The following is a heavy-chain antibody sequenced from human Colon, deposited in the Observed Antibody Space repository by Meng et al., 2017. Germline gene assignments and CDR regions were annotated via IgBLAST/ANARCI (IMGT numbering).Heavy chain of an antibody. CDR3: ARDGGLGFDY. CDR1: GFTVSSYG. Sequence: GESLKISCAASGFTVSSYGMHWVRQAPGKGLEWVAIIWFDGSNGYYADSVKGRFTISRDNSKNTLYLQMTSLRAADTAVYYCARDGGLGFDYWGQGTLVTVSS. CDR2: IWFDGSNG. V-gene: IGHV3-33*01. J-gene: IGHJ4*02. D-gene: IGHD6-19*01.